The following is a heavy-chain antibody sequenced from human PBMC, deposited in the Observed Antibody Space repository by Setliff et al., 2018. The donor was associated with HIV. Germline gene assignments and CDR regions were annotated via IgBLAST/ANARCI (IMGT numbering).Heavy chain of an antibody. CDR2: ISGSGGST. CDR3: ARAASYYYYYMDV. V-gene: IGHV3-21*01. Sequence: GGSLRLSCAASGFTLSNFWMTWVRQAPGKGLEWVSAISGSGGSTYYADSVKGRFTISRDNAKNSLYLQMNSLRAEDTAVYYCARAASYYYYYMDVWGKGTTVTVSS. J-gene: IGHJ6*03. CDR1: GFTLSNFW.